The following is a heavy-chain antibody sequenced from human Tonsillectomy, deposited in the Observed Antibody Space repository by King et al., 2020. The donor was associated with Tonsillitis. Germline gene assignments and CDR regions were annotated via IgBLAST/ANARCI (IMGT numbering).Heavy chain of an antibody. CDR1: GYTFTNYH. V-gene: IGHV1-46*03. CDR3: ASTIFGVADYYFDN. J-gene: IGHJ4*02. Sequence: QLVQSGAEVKKPGASVKVSCEASGYTFTNYHIHWVRQAPGQGLEWMGIITPSGGSTTYAQKFQGRVTVTRDTSTSTVYMELSSLRSEDTAVYYCASTIFGVADYYFDNWGQGTLVTVSS. CDR2: ITPSGGST. D-gene: IGHD3-3*01.